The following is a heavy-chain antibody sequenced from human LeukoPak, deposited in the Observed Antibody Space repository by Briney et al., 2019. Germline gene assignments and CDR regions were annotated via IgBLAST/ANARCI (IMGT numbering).Heavy chain of an antibody. V-gene: IGHV3-11*06. J-gene: IGHJ6*02. CDR1: GFTFSDYY. CDR2: ISSSSSYI. Sequence: GGSLRLSCAASGFTFSDYYMSWIRQTSGKGLEWVSSISSSSSYIYYADSVKGRFTISRDNAKNSLYLQMNSLRAEDTAVYYCARERRDPYYYYGMDVWGQGTTVTVSS. CDR3: ARERRDPYYYYGMDV.